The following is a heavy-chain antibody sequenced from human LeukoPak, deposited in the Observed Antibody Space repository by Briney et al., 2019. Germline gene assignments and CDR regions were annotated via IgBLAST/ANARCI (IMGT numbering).Heavy chain of an antibody. CDR1: GFTFDDYT. D-gene: IGHD3-10*01. CDR2: ISWNSGSI. V-gene: IGHV3-9*01. CDR3: VRGKANYGSGSDV. Sequence: GGSLRLSCAASGFTFDDYTMHWVRQAPGKGLEWVSLISWNSGSIGYADSVKGRFTISRDNARNSLYLQMNSLRAEDTAVYYCVRGKANYGSGSDVWGKGTTVTVSS. J-gene: IGHJ6*04.